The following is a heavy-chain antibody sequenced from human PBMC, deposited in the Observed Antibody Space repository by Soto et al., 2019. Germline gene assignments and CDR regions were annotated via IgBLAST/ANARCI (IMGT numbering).Heavy chain of an antibody. CDR1: GFTFSKYG. Sequence: GGSLRLSCAASGFTFSKYGMHWVRQAPGKGLEWVALIWNDGIRKVYVDSVKGRFTISRDNSKNTLDLQMNNLRDEGTAVYYCARDDDNDANALDYWGPGTLVTVSS. CDR3: ARDDDNDANALDY. V-gene: IGHV3-33*01. CDR2: IWNDGIRK. J-gene: IGHJ4*02.